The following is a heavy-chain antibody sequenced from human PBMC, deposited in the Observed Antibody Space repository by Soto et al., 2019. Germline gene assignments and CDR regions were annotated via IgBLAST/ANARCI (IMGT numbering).Heavy chain of an antibody. CDR1: GGTFSSYA. CDR3: ARDVELELREDWFDP. Sequence: QVQLVQSGAEVKKPGSSVKVSCKASGGTFSSYAISWVRQAPGQGLEWMGGIIPIFGTANYAQKFQGRVTITADKSTSTAYMELSSLRSEYTAVYYCARDVELELREDWFDPWGQGTLVTVSS. CDR2: IIPIFGTA. J-gene: IGHJ5*02. V-gene: IGHV1-69*06. D-gene: IGHD1-7*01.